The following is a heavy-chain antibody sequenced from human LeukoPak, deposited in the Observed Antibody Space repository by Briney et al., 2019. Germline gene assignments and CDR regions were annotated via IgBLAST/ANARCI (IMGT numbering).Heavy chain of an antibody. V-gene: IGHV1-69*05. CDR1: GGTFSSYA. CDR2: IIPIFGTA. J-gene: IGHJ6*03. Sequence: SVKVSCKASGGTFSSYAISWVRQAPGQGLEWMGGIIPIFGTANYAQKFQGRVTITTDESTSTAYMELSSLRSEDTTVYYCARNDYGGNSALYYYYMDVWGKGTTVTVSS. D-gene: IGHD4-23*01. CDR3: ARNDYGGNSALYYYYMDV.